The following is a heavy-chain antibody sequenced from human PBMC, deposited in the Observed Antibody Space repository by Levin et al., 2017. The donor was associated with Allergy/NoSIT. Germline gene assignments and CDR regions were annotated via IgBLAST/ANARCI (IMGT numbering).Heavy chain of an antibody. V-gene: IGHV1-2*02. CDR3: ARRVGAYGDYEGFDY. CDR2: INPNSGGT. Sequence: ASVKVSCKASGYTFTGYYMHWVRQAPGQGLEWMGWINPNSGGTNYAQKFQGRVTMTRDTSISTAYMELSRLRSDDTAVYYCARRVGAYGDYEGFDYWGQGTLVTVSS. J-gene: IGHJ4*02. D-gene: IGHD4-17*01. CDR1: GYTFTGYY.